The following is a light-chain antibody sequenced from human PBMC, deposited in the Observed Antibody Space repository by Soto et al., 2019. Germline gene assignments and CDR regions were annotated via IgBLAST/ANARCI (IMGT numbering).Light chain of an antibody. CDR3: QSYDNTLSVYV. CDR1: SSNIGAHYD. Sequence: QSVLTQPPSESGAPGQRVTISCTGSSSNIGAHYDVHWYQQLPGTAPKLLIYGNSNRPSGVPDRFSGSKSGTSASLAITGLQPEDEADYYCQSYDNTLSVYVFGTGTKLTVL. CDR2: GNS. V-gene: IGLV1-40*01. J-gene: IGLJ1*01.